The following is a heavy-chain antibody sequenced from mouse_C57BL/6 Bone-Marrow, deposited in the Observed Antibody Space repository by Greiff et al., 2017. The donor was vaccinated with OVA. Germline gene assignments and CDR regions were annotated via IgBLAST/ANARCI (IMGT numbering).Heavy chain of an antibody. D-gene: IGHD2-14*01. CDR1: GYAFSSSW. CDR2: IYPGDGDT. J-gene: IGHJ1*03. CDR3: ARSGTWYFDV. V-gene: IGHV1-82*01. Sequence: VQLQESGPELVKPGASVKISCKASGYAFSSSWMNWVKQRPGKGLECIGRIYPGDGDTNYNGKFKGKATLTADKSSSTAYMQLSSLTSEDSAVYFCARSGTWYFDVWGTGTTVTVSS.